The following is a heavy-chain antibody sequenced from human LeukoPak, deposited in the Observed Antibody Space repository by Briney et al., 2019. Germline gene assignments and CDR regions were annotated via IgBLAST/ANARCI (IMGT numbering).Heavy chain of an antibody. Sequence: GGSLRLSCAASGFTVSSTYMSWVRQAPGKGLEWVSLIYSDGTTFYADSVKGRFAISTDNSKNTLYLQMSSLRAEDTAVYYCARDSSSFPNYFDYWGQGTLITVSS. D-gene: IGHD3-3*02. CDR3: ARDSSSFPNYFDY. CDR1: GFTVSSTY. CDR2: IYSDGTT. J-gene: IGHJ4*02. V-gene: IGHV3-53*01.